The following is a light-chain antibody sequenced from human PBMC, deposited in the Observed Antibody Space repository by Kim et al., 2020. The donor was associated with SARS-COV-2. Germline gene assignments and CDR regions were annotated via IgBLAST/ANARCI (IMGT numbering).Light chain of an antibody. CDR2: YDS. CDR1: NIGSKS. V-gene: IGLV3-21*04. J-gene: IGLJ3*02. CDR3: QVWDSSSDMRV. Sequence: PGKTARITCGGNNIGSKSVHWYQQKPGQAPVLVIYYDSDRPSGIPERFSGSNSGNTATLTISRVEAGDEADYYCQVWDSSSDMRVFGGGTQLTVL.